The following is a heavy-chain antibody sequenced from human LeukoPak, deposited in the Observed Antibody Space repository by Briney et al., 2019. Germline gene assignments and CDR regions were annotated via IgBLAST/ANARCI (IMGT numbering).Heavy chain of an antibody. D-gene: IGHD4-17*01. J-gene: IGHJ4*02. CDR3: ARPYGDYDFDY. CDR1: GFTFSSYS. CDR2: ISSSSSYI. Sequence: GGSLRLSCAASGFTFSSYSMNWVRQAPGKGLEWVSSISSSSSYIYYADSVKGRFTISRDNANNSLYLKMNSLRAEDTAVYYCARPYGDYDFDYWGQGTLVTVSS. V-gene: IGHV3-21*01.